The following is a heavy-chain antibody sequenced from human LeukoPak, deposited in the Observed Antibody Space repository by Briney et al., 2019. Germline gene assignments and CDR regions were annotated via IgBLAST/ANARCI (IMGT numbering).Heavy chain of an antibody. CDR1: GFTFSSYS. D-gene: IGHD2-2*01. CDR2: IYSGGST. Sequence: PGGSLRLSCAASGFTFSSYSMNWVRQAPGKGLEWVSVIYSGGSTYYADSVKGRFTISRDNSKNTLYLQMNSLRAEDTAVYYCARDGVACSSTSCYQYYFDYWGQGTLVTVSS. V-gene: IGHV3-66*02. CDR3: ARDGVACSSTSCYQYYFDY. J-gene: IGHJ4*02.